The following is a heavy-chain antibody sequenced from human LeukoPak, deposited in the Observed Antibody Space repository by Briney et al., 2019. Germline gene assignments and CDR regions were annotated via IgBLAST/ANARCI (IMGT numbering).Heavy chain of an antibody. CDR1: GYSISSGYY. D-gene: IGHD4-17*01. CDR3: AAYGDYAY. Sequence: KPSETLSLTCAVSGYSISSGYYWGWIRQPPGKGLEWIGSIYHSGSTYYNPSLKSRVTISVDTSKNQFSLKLSSVTAADTAVYYCAAYGDYAYWGQGTLVTVSS. V-gene: IGHV4-38-2*01. CDR2: IYHSGST. J-gene: IGHJ4*02.